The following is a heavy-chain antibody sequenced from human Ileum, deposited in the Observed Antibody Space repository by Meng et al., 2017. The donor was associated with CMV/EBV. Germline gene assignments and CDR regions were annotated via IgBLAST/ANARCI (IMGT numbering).Heavy chain of an antibody. V-gene: IGHV1-18*04. CDR3: ARDHASSSQLLDY. Sequence: QVYLVQYGDGVKNIGASVKVSCKASGYTFSSYSFSWVRQAPGQGLEWMGWISAYNGDIKYAQKFRDRVTMTTDTSTSTAYMDLRGLRSDDTAVYYCARDHASSSQLLDYWGQGTLVTVSS. J-gene: IGHJ4*02. D-gene: IGHD6-6*01. CDR1: GYTFSSYS. CDR2: ISAYNGDI.